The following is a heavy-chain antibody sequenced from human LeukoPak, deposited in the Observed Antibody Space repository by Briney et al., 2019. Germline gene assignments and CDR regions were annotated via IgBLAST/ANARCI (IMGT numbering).Heavy chain of an antibody. CDR1: GSSISSSSYY. V-gene: IGHV4-39*01. CDR2: IYYSGST. J-gene: IGHJ5*02. CDR3: ARHDIRRGYSGYGTNWFDP. D-gene: IGHD5-12*01. Sequence: SETLSLTCTVSGSSISSSSYYWGWIRQPPGKGLEWIGSIYYSGSTYYNPSLKSRVTISVDTSKNQFSLKLSSVTAADTAVYYCARHDIRRGYSGYGTNWFDPWGQGTLVTVSS.